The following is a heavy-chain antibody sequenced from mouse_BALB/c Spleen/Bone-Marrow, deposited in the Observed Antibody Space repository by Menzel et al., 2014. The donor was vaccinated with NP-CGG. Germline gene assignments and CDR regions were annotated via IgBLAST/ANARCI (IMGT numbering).Heavy chain of an antibody. CDR2: IWGGGNT. V-gene: IGHV2-6-4*01. Sequence: QVQLQQSGPGQVAPSQSLSITCTVSGFSLSRYNVHWVRQPPGKGLEWLGVIWGGGNTDYNSGLKSRLSISKDNSKSQVFLKMNSLQTDDTAMYYCARFITTGAMDYWGQGTSVTVSS. D-gene: IGHD1-1*01. CDR3: ARFITTGAMDY. J-gene: IGHJ4*01. CDR1: GFSLSRYN.